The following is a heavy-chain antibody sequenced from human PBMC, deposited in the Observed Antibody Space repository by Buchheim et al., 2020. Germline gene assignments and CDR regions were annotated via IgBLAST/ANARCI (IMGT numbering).Heavy chain of an antibody. V-gene: IGHV3-72*01. CDR3: ARVRCGSITCYMDNYYGIDV. CDR1: GFTFSDHY. D-gene: IGHD2-2*02. J-gene: IGHJ6*02. CDR2: TRNKANSYTT. Sequence: EVQLVESGGGLVQPGGSLRLSCAASGFTFSDHYMDWVRQAPGKGLEWVGRTRNKANSYTTEYAASVRGRFTTPKDDSKGSLYLQMNSLKTEDTAVYYCARVRCGSITCYMDNYYGIDVWGQGTT.